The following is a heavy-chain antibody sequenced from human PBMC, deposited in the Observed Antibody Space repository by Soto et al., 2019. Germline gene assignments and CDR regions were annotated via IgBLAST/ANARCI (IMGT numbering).Heavy chain of an antibody. V-gene: IGHV1-69*01. CDR2: IIPIFGTA. CDR1: GGTFSSYA. D-gene: IGHD4-17*01. J-gene: IGHJ4*02. CDR3: ASRGDYGDYGVDY. Sequence: QVQLVQSGAEVKKPGSSVKVSCKASGGTFSSYAISWVRQAPGQGLEWMGGIIPIFGTANYTQKFQGRVTNTADESTRTDYMELGSLRSDDTAVYYCASRGDYGDYGVDYLCQGTLVTVSS.